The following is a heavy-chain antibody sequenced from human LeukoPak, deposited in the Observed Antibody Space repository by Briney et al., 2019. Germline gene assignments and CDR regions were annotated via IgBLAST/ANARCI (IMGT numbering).Heavy chain of an antibody. CDR3: ARDRRRLRGQNGDGDAFDI. V-gene: IGHV3-53*01. J-gene: IGHJ3*02. CDR1: GVIVGGNY. Sequence: TGGSLRLSCTASGVIVGGNYISWVRQAPGKGLEGVSIFYIDGRAFHAASVKGRFTMSRDISKNSVDLQMNSLRAEDTAVYFCARDRRRLRGQNGDGDAFDIWGQGTRVTVSS. D-gene: IGHD2-8*01. CDR2: FYIDGRA.